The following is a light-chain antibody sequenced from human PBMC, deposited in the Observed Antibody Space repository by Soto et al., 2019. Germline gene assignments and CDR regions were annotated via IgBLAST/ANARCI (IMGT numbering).Light chain of an antibody. CDR2: GTS. Sequence: EIVLTQSPGTLSLSPGEGATLSCRASQSVSSSYLAWYQHKPGQAPRLLIYGTSNRATGIPDRFSGSGSGTDFTLTISRLEPEDFAVYYCQQYGSSLWTFGQGTKVEIK. CDR1: QSVSSSY. CDR3: QQYGSSLWT. J-gene: IGKJ1*01. V-gene: IGKV3-20*01.